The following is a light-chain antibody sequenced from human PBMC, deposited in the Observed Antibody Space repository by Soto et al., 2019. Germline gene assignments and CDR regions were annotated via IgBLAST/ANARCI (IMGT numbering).Light chain of an antibody. CDR1: QDISNY. V-gene: IGKV1-33*01. CDR2: DAS. Sequence: DIQMTQSPSSLSASVGDRVTITCQASQDISNYLNWYQQKPGKAPKLLIYDASNLETGVPSRFSGSGSGTDFTFTISSLQPEDIATYYCQQYDNLPLTFGPGTQVDIK. CDR3: QQYDNLPLT. J-gene: IGKJ3*01.